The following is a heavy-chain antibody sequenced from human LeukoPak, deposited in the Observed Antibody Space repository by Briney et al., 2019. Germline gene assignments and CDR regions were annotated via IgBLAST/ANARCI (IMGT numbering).Heavy chain of an antibody. V-gene: IGHV3-21*01. CDR2: ISSSSSYI. CDR3: ARGGDYGGHWFDP. Sequence: NPGRSLRLSCAASGFTFSSYSMNWVRQAPGKGLEWVSSISSSSSYIYYADSVKGRFTISRDNAKNSLYLQMNSLRAEDTAVYYCARGGDYGGHWFDPWGQGTLVTVSS. D-gene: IGHD4-23*01. CDR1: GFTFSSYS. J-gene: IGHJ5*02.